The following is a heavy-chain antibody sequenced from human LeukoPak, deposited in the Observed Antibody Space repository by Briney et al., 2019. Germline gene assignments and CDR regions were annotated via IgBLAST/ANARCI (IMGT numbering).Heavy chain of an antibody. V-gene: IGHV1-18*01. J-gene: IGHJ4*02. CDR1: GYTSTSYG. CDR2: ISAYNGNT. CDR3: ARTVYYDSSGYYFG. Sequence: ASVKVSCKASGYTSTSYGISWVRQAPGQGLEWMGWISAYNGNTNYAQKLQGRVTMTTDTSTSTAYMELRSLRSDDTAVYYCARTVYYDSSGYYFGWGQGTLVTVSS. D-gene: IGHD3-22*01.